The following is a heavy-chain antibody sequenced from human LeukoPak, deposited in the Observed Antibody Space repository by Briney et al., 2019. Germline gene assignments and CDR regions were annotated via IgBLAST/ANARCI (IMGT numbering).Heavy chain of an antibody. V-gene: IGHV4-4*07. Sequence: PSGTLSLTCTVSGGSISSYYWSWIRQPAGKGLEWIGRIYTSGSTNYNPSLKSRVTMSVDTSKNQFSLKLSSVTAADTAVYYCARDGSAAAGQYYYYYYMDVWGKGTTVTVSS. J-gene: IGHJ6*03. CDR2: IYTSGST. CDR3: ARDGSAAAGQYYYYYYMDV. D-gene: IGHD6-13*01. CDR1: GGSISSYY.